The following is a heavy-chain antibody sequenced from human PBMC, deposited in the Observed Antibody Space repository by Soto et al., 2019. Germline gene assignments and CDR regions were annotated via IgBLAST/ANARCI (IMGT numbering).Heavy chain of an antibody. CDR2: IYPYNSDS. J-gene: IGHJ6*02. V-gene: IGHV5-51*01. Sequence: GESLKISCKGSGYSFTNYWIGWVRQMPGKGLEWMGIIYPYNSDSTYSPSFQGQVTFSADKSISTAYLHWSSLKASDTAIYYCARGNNYHYGMDVWGQGTTVTVSS. CDR1: GYSFTNYW. CDR3: ARGNNYHYGMDV.